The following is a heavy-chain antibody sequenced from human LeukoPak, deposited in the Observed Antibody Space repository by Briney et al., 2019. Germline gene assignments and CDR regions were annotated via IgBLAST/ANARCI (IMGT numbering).Heavy chain of an antibody. CDR1: GGSISSGGYS. CDR2: IYHSGST. J-gene: IGHJ4*02. V-gene: IGHV4-30-2*01. D-gene: IGHD6-13*01. CDR3: ARVTASWYGSFDY. Sequence: SETLSLTCAVSGGSISSGGYSWSWIRQPPGKGLEWIGYIYHSGSTYYNPSLKSRVTISVDRSKNQFSLKLSSVTAADTAVCYCARVTASWYGSFDYWGQGTLVTVSS.